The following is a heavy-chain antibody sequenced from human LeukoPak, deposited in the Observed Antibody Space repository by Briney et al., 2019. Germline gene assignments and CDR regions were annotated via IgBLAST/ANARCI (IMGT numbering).Heavy chain of an antibody. Sequence: GGSLRLSCAASGFTFSSYAMHWVRQAPGKGLEWVAVISYDGSNKYYADSVKGRFTISRDNSKNTLYLQMNSLRAEDTAVYYCARGSRKEIVVATAYYFDYWGQGTLVTVSS. J-gene: IGHJ4*02. CDR3: ARGSRKEIVVATAYYFDY. CDR1: GFTFSSYA. CDR2: ISYDGSNK. V-gene: IGHV3-30*04. D-gene: IGHD3-22*01.